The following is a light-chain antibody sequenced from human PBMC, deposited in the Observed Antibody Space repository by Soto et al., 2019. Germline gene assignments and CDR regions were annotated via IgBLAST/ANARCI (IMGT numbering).Light chain of an antibody. CDR2: WAS. CDR3: QQYLNSPPA. V-gene: IGKV4-1*01. CDR1: QSLFYRYTNYNY. Sequence: PGSLAVSLYQRAAIPCKSSQSLFYRYTNYNYLAWYQQKPGQPPKVLIDWASTRASGVPARFSGSGSGTEFTLTISSLQAEDVAVYYCQQYLNSPPAFGEGTKVDIK. J-gene: IGKJ1*01.